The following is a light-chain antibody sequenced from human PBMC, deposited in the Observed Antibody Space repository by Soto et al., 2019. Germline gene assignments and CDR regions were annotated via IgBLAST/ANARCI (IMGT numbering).Light chain of an antibody. V-gene: IGKV1-5*01. CDR1: QSISSW. Sequence: DIQMTQSPSTLSASVGDRVTITCRASQSISSWLAWYQQKPGKAPKLLIYDASSLESGVPSRFRGSGSGTEFTLTISSLQPDDFATYYCQQYNSYPTFGQGTKVDIK. CDR2: DAS. CDR3: QQYNSYPT. J-gene: IGKJ1*01.